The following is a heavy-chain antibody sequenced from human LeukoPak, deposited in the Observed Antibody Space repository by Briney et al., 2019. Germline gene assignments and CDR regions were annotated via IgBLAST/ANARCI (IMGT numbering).Heavy chain of an antibody. CDR3: ASDYGDSYAFDI. Sequence: PSETLSLTCTVSGGSISSYYWSWIRQPPGKGLEWIGYIYYSGSTNYNPSLKSRVTISVDTSKNQFSLKLSSVTAADTAVYYCASDYGDSYAFDIWGQGTMVTVSS. CDR2: IYYSGST. V-gene: IGHV4-59*12. CDR1: GGSISSYY. J-gene: IGHJ3*02. D-gene: IGHD4-17*01.